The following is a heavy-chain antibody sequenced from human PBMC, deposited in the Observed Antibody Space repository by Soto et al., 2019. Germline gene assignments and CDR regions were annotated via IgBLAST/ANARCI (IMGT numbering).Heavy chain of an antibody. J-gene: IGHJ4*02. CDR1: GFIYSDNA. CDR3: ARDRGYGGNYVFDF. V-gene: IGHV3-23*01. D-gene: IGHD4-4*01. CDR2: ISDDGDST. Sequence: GGSLRLSCGASGFIYSDNAMTWVRQAPGKGLEWVSSISDDGDSTYYSDSVKGRFTISRDNSKNTVFLQMNTLRAEDTATYYCARDRGYGGNYVFDFWGLGTLVTVSS.